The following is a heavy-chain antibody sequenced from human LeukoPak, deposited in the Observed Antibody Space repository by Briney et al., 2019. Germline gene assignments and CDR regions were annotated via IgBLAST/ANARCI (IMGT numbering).Heavy chain of an antibody. Sequence: GGSLRLSRAASGFARSSMNWVRQAPGKGLEWISYISGSDGSTYYGDSVKGRFTISRDSAKTSLYLQMNALRAEDTAIYYCVREISSGLTFDIWGQGTMVTVSS. D-gene: IGHD3/OR15-3a*01. CDR3: VREISSGLTFDI. CDR2: ISGSDGST. J-gene: IGHJ3*02. V-gene: IGHV3-48*03. CDR1: GFARSS.